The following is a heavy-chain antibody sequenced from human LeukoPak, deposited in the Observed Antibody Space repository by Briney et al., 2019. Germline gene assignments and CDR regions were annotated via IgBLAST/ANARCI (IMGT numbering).Heavy chain of an antibody. Sequence: SETLSLTCTVSGGSISSYYWTWIRPPPEKGREWIGYIYYSGSTNYNPSLKSRVTISVDASKNQYSLKLTSVTAADTAVYYCARGVIAAAGLHPFYYYYMDVWGKGTTVTISS. D-gene: IGHD6-13*01. CDR1: GGSISSYY. CDR3: ARGVIAAAGLHPFYYYYMDV. V-gene: IGHV4-59*01. J-gene: IGHJ6*03. CDR2: IYYSGST.